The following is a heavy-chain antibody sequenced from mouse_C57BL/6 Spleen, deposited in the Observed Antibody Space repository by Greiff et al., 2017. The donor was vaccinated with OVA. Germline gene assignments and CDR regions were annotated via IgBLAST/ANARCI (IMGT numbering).Heavy chain of an antibody. V-gene: IGHV5-4*01. CDR1: GFTFSSYA. Sequence: EVHLVESGGGLVKPGGSLKLSCAASGFTFSSYAMSWVRQTPEKRLEWVATISDGGSYTSYPDNVKGRFTISRDNAKNNLYLQMSHLKSEDTAMYYCARYYYGSSYDAMDYWGQGTSVTVSS. D-gene: IGHD1-1*01. J-gene: IGHJ4*01. CDR3: ARYYYGSSYDAMDY. CDR2: ISDGGSYT.